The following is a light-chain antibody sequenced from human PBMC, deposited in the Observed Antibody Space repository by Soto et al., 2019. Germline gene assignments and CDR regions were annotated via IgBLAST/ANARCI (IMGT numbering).Light chain of an antibody. CDR2: GAS. Sequence: DIQMTQSPSSLSASVGDRVTITCRASQGISNYLAWYQQKPGKVPKLLMYGASTLQSGVPSRFSGSGSGTEFTLSISSLQPEDVATYYCQKYNSAPQTFGPGNKVDIK. CDR3: QKYNSAPQT. V-gene: IGKV1-27*01. J-gene: IGKJ3*01. CDR1: QGISNY.